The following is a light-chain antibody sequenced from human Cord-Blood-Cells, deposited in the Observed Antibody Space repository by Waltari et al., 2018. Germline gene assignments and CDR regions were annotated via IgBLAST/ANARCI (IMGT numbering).Light chain of an antibody. V-gene: IGLV3-25*03. CDR2: KDS. Sequence: SYELTQPPSVSVSPGQTARITCSGDAFPNQYASWYQQKPGQAPVLVIYKDSERPSGIPERFSGSSSGTTVTLTISGVQAEDEADYYCQSADSSGTYRVFGGGTKLTVL. CDR1: AFPNQY. J-gene: IGLJ3*02. CDR3: QSADSSGTYRV.